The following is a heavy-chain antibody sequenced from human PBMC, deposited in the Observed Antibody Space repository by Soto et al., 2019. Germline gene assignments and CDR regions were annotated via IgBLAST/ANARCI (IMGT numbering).Heavy chain of an antibody. D-gene: IGHD2-21*02. CDR3: ARGVVVTAMGYCDY. Sequence: QVQLVQSGAEVKKPGSSVKVSCKASGGTFSSHAISWVRQAPGQGLEWVGGIIPIFGAPNDAQKFQGRVTITADESTRTVYMDVRSLRCDETAVYYCARGVVVTAMGYCDYWGQGTMVTVSS. CDR1: GGTFSSHA. CDR2: IIPIFGAP. J-gene: IGHJ4*02. V-gene: IGHV1-69*12.